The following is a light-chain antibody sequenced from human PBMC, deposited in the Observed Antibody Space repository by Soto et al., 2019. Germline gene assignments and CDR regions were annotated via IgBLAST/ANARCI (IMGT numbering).Light chain of an antibody. V-gene: IGKV3-11*02. CDR2: DAS. J-gene: IGKJ5*01. CDR3: QQRSNWPPIT. CDR1: QSVRSY. Sequence: EIVLTQSPATLSLSPGERATLSCRASQSVRSYLAWYQQKPGQAPRLLIYDASNRAAGIPARFSGSGSGRDFTLTISSLEPGDFAVYYCQQRSNWPPITFGQGTRLEIK.